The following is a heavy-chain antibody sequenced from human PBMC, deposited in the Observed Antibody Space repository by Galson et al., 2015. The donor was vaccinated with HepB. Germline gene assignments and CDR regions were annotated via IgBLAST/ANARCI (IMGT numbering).Heavy chain of an antibody. J-gene: IGHJ3*02. Sequence: SCKVSGKTLTELAMHWVRQAPGKGLEWVGGLDPEDGQRIYGQNFQGRVTMTADTSTHSVYMELSSLRSEDTAVYFCAPGIATTGSAFGIWGQGTMVTVSS. V-gene: IGHV1-24*01. CDR2: LDPEDGQR. D-gene: IGHD6-13*01. CDR1: GKTLTELA. CDR3: APGIATTGSAFGI.